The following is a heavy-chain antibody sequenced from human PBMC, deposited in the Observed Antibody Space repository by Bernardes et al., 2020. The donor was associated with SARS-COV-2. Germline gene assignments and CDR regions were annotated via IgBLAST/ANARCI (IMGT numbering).Heavy chain of an antibody. CDR2: IYYSGST. V-gene: IGHV4-30-4*01. D-gene: IGHD3-22*01. J-gene: IGHJ5*02. CDR1: GGSINSGDYY. Sequence: SETLSLTCTVSGGSINSGDYYWSWIRQLPGKDLEWIGFIYYSGSTFYNPSLNSRVTISIDSSKSQFSLNLRSVTAADTAVYYCAGWLWTYWFDPWGQGTLVTVSS. CDR3: AGWLWTYWFDP.